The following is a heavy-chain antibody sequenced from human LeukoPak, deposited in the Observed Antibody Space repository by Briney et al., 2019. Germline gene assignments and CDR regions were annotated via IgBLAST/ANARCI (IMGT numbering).Heavy chain of an antibody. Sequence: SETLSLTCAVSGGSISSSNWWSWVRQPPGKGLEWIGEVYHTGSSNYNPSLKSRVTISVDESKSQFSLKLSSVTAADTAVYYCARGGTTVAGTFWFDPWGQGTLVTVSS. CDR3: ARGGTTVAGTFWFDP. J-gene: IGHJ5*02. D-gene: IGHD6-19*01. CDR2: VYHTGSS. V-gene: IGHV4-4*02. CDR1: GGSISSSNW.